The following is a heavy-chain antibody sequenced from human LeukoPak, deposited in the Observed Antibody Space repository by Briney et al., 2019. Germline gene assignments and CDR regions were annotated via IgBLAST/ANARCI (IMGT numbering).Heavy chain of an antibody. CDR1: GYSISSGDYY. CDR2: IYYSGST. Sequence: SETLSLTCAVSGYSISSGDYYWSWIRQPPGKGLEWIGYIYYSGSTYYNPSLKSRVTISVDASKNQFSLKLSSVTAADTAVYYCARDREKSFFDYWGQGTLVTVSS. CDR3: ARDREKSFFDY. J-gene: IGHJ4*02. V-gene: IGHV4-30-4*08.